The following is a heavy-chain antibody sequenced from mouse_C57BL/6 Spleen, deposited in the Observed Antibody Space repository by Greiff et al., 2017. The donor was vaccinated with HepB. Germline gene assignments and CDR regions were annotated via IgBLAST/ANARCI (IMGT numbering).Heavy chain of an antibody. V-gene: IGHV1-82*01. Sequence: QVHVKQSGPELVKPGASVKISCKASGYAFSSSWMNWVKQRPGKGLEWIGRIYPGDGDTNYNGKFKGKATLTADKSSSTAYMQLSSLTSEDSAVYFGARLRLLRDFDVWGTGTTVTVSS. J-gene: IGHJ1*03. CDR3: ARLRLLRDFDV. CDR1: GYAFSSSW. D-gene: IGHD1-1*01. CDR2: IYPGDGDT.